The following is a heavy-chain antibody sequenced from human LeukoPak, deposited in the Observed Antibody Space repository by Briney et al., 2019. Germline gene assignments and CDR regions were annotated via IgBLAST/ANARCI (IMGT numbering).Heavy chain of an antibody. V-gene: IGHV3-66*02. J-gene: IGHJ4*02. Sequence: GGPLRLSCAASGFTVSNNYMSWVRQAPGKGLEWVSVIYSGDNTYYVESVKGRFTISRDNSKDTLFLQMNRLRAEDTAVYYCAGRRVLDASFDYWGQGTLVTVSS. CDR3: AGRRVLDASFDY. CDR2: IYSGDNT. D-gene: IGHD3-16*01. CDR1: GFTVSNNY.